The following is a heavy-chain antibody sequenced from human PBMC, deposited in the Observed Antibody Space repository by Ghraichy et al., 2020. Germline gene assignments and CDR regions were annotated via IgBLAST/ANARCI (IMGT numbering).Heavy chain of an antibody. J-gene: IGHJ5*02. D-gene: IGHD3-10*01. CDR1: GFTFSSYA. Sequence: GGSLRRSCAASGFTFSSYAMSWVRQAPGKGLEWVSAISGSGGSTYYADSVKGRFTISRDNSKNTLYLQMNSLRAEDTAVYYCAKDAPLNYYGSGSYLNWFDPWGQGTLVTVSS. V-gene: IGHV3-23*01. CDR3: AKDAPLNYYGSGSYLNWFDP. CDR2: ISGSGGST.